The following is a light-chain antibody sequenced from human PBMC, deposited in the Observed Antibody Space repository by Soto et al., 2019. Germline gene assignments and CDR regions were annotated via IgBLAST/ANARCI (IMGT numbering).Light chain of an antibody. CDR2: NTN. J-gene: IGLJ2*01. Sequence: QTVVTQEPSFSVSPGGTVTLTCGLNSGSVSTSYYPGWYQQTPGQAPRTLIYNTNTRSSGVPDRFSGSILGTKAALTITGAQADDESDYYCVLFMGSGTWVFGGGTKVTVL. CDR3: VLFMGSGTWV. V-gene: IGLV8-61*01. CDR1: SGSVSTSYY.